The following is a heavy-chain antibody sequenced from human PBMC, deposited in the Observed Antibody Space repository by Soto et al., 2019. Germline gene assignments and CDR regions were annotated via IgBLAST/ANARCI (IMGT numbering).Heavy chain of an antibody. D-gene: IGHD6-13*01. J-gene: IGHJ6*02. Sequence: GSGPTLVNPTQTLTLTCTFSGFSLSTSGMCVSWIRQPPGKALEWLALIDWGDDKYYSTSLKTRLTISKDTSKNQVVLTMTNMDPVDTATYYCARIQASSWRYRNYYYYYGMDVWGQGTTVTVSS. CDR1: GFSLSTSGMC. V-gene: IGHV2-70*01. CDR2: IDWGDDK. CDR3: ARIQASSWRYRNYYYYYGMDV.